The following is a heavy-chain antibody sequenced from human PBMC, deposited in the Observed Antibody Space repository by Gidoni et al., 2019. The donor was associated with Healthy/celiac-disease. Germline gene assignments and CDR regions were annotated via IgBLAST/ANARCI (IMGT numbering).Heavy chain of an antibody. CDR1: GGSIRSGSYY. D-gene: IGHD2-15*01. V-gene: IGHV4-61*02. CDR3: ARAPSLVVVGMEYYFDY. Sequence: QVQLQESGPGLVKPSQPLSLTCTVSGGSIRSGSYYWSWIRQPAGTGLEWIGRIYTSGSTNYNTSLKSRVTMSVDTSKNQFSLKLSSVTAADTAVYYCARAPSLVVVGMEYYFDYWGQGTLVTVSS. J-gene: IGHJ4*02. CDR2: IYTSGST.